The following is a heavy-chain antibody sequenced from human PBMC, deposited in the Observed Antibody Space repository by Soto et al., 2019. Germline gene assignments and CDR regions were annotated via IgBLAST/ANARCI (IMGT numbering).Heavy chain of an antibody. CDR2: IIPILGIA. D-gene: IGHD5-12*01. J-gene: IGHJ4*02. Sequence: QVQLVQSGAEVKKPGSSVKVSCKASGGTFSSYTISWVRQAPGQGLEWMGRIIPILGIANYEQKFQGRVTITADKATSTAYMELSSLRSEDTAVYYCARAPYDSLNYFDYWGQGTLVTVSS. CDR1: GGTFSSYT. CDR3: ARAPYDSLNYFDY. V-gene: IGHV1-69*02.